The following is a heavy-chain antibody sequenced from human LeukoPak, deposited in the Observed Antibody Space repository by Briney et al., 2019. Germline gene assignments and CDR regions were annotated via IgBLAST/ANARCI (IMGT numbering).Heavy chain of an antibody. D-gene: IGHD5-18*01. V-gene: IGHV3-33*06. Sequence: QAGGSLRLSCAASGFTFSSYGMPWVRQAPGKGLEWEAVIWYDGSNKYYADSVKGRFTISRDNSKNTLYLQMNSLRAEDTAVYYCAKDAGEYSYAMFLDYWGQGTLVTVSS. CDR2: IWYDGSNK. CDR3: AKDAGEYSYAMFLDY. J-gene: IGHJ4*02. CDR1: GFTFSSYG.